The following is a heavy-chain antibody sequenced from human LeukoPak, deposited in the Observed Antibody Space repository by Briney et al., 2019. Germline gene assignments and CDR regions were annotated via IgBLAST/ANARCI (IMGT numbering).Heavy chain of an antibody. J-gene: IGHJ4*02. CDR1: GYTFTGYY. V-gene: IGHV1-2*02. CDR3: TRMPVTSARYCSSTSCSY. Sequence: ASVEVSCKASGYTFTGYYMHWVRQAPGQGLEWMGWINPNSGGTNYAQKFQGRVTMTRDTSISTAYMELSRLRSDDTAVYYCTRMPVTSARYCSSTSCSYWGQGTLVTVSS. CDR2: INPNSGGT. D-gene: IGHD2-2*01.